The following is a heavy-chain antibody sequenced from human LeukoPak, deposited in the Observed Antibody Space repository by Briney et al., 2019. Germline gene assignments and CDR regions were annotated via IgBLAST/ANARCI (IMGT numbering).Heavy chain of an antibody. V-gene: IGHV4-59*01. D-gene: IGHD3-10*01. CDR1: GGSISSYY. CDR3: ARALITMVRGVMGYYYYYGMDV. J-gene: IGHJ6*02. CDR2: IYYIGST. Sequence: SETLSLTCTVSGGSISSYYWSWIRQPPGKGLGWIGYIYYIGSTNYNPSLKSRVTISVDTSKNQFSLKLSSVTAADTAVYYCARALITMVRGVMGYYYYYGMDVWGQGTTVTVSS.